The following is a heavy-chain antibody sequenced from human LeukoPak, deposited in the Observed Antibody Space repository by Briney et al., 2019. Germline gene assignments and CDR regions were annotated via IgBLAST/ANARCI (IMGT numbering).Heavy chain of an antibody. CDR2: IYYSGST. CDR1: GGSISSYY. J-gene: IGHJ3*02. V-gene: IGHV4-59*01. D-gene: IGHD3-22*01. Sequence: SETLSLTCTVSGGSISSYYWRWIRQPPGKGLEWIGYIYYSGSTNYNPSLKSRVTLSVDTSKNQFSLKLSSVTAADTAVYYCARDGYDSSGYYYAFDIWGQGTMVTVSS. CDR3: ARDGYDSSGYYYAFDI.